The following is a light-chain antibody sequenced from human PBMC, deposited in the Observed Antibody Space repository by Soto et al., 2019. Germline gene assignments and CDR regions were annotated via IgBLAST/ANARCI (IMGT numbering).Light chain of an antibody. J-gene: IGKJ4*01. Sequence: EVVLTQSPSTLSVSPGERATLSCRASQSVSTNLAWYQQKPGQAPRLLIYDISLRGTGIPTRFSGSGSGTEFTLTISSLQSEDFAVYYCQQYNSWPLTFGGRTKVDIK. CDR1: QSVSTN. CDR2: DIS. V-gene: IGKV3D-15*01. CDR3: QQYNSWPLT.